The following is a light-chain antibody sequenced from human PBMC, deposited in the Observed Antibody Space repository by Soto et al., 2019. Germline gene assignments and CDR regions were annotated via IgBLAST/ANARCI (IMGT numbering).Light chain of an antibody. J-gene: IGLJ2*01. CDR1: SSNIGTNT. Sequence: QSVLTQPPSASGTPGQRVTISCSGSSSNIGTNTVNWYQQFPGSAPKLLLYSTNQRPSGVPGRFSGSKSGTSASLAISGLQSEDEADYYCAAWDGSLNVVVFGGGTKLTVL. CDR3: AAWDGSLNVVV. CDR2: STN. V-gene: IGLV1-44*01.